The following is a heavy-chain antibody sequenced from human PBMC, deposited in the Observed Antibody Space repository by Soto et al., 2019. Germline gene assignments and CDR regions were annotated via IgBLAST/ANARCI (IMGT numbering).Heavy chain of an antibody. D-gene: IGHD4-17*01. CDR1: GGTFSSYA. CDR2: IIPIFGTA. V-gene: IGHV1-69*01. CDR3: AATMDYGDPTEWFDP. Sequence: QVQLVQSGAEVKKPGSSVKVSCKASGGTFSSYAISWVRQAPGQGLEWMGGIIPIFGTANYAQKFQGRVTITADESTSTAYMELSRLRSEDTAVYYCAATMDYGDPTEWFDPWGQGTLVTVSS. J-gene: IGHJ5*02.